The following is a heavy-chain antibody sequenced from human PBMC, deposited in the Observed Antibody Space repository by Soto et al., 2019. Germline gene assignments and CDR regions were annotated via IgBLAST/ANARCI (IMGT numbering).Heavy chain of an antibody. CDR1: GGSISSYY. J-gene: IGHJ6*03. D-gene: IGHD5-12*01. Sequence: QVQLQESGPGLVKPSETLSLTCTVSGGSISSYYWSWIRQPPGKGLEWIGYINYSGSTNYNPSLKSRVTISGDTYKNQFSLKLSSVTAADTAVYYCARRAVATPMDYYYYMDVWGKVTTVTVSS. CDR2: INYSGST. V-gene: IGHV4-59*08. CDR3: ARRAVATPMDYYYYMDV.